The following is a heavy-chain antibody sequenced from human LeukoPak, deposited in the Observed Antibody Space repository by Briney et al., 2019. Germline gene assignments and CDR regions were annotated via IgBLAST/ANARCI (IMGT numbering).Heavy chain of an antibody. Sequence: GGSLRLSCAASGFTFSIYSMTWVRQTPGKGLEWVSYISDSSSVKYYADSVEGRFTTSRDNAKNSLYLQMNSLRADDTAVYYCARGYGTSWFYSWGQGTLVTVSS. CDR2: ISDSSSVK. V-gene: IGHV3-48*04. CDR1: GFTFSIYS. CDR3: ARGYGTSWFYS. D-gene: IGHD6-13*01. J-gene: IGHJ5*01.